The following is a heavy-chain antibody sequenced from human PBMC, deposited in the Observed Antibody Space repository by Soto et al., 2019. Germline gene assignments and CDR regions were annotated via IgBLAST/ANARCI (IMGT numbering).Heavy chain of an antibody. CDR1: GFTFSDYY. CDR3: ASGVDLEWLLNFDY. V-gene: IGHV3-11*01. CDR2: ISSSGSTI. D-gene: IGHD3-3*01. Sequence: GGFLRLSCAASGFTFSDYYMSWIRQAPGKGLEWVSYISSSGSTIYYADSVKGRFTISRDNAKNSLYLQMNSLRAEDTAVYYCASGVDLEWLLNFDYWGQGTLVTVSS. J-gene: IGHJ4*02.